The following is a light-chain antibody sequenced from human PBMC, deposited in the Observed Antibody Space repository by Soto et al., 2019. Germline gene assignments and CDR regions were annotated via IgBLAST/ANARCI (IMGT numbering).Light chain of an antibody. CDR3: QQYHNWPA. CDR1: QSVLSS. CDR2: GAA. Sequence: EIVMTQSPATLSVSPGERATLSCRAGQSVLSSLAWYQQKPGQAPRLLIYGAATRATGIPARFSGSGSGTEFTLTISSLQSEDFAVYYCQQYHNWPAFGQGTKVDIK. J-gene: IGKJ1*01. V-gene: IGKV3-15*01.